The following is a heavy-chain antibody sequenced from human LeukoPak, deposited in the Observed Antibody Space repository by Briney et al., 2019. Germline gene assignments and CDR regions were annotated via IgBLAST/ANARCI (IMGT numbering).Heavy chain of an antibody. CDR2: TYYRSKWYN. D-gene: IGHD6-13*01. Sequence: SQTLSLTCAISGDSVSSNSAAWNWIRQSPSRGLEWLGRTYYRSKWYNDYAVSVKSRISINPDTSKNQFSLQLNSVTPEDTVVYYCALAVSSPGPPNWFDPWGQGTLVTVSS. CDR3: ALAVSSPGPPNWFDP. CDR1: GDSVSSNSAA. J-gene: IGHJ5*02. V-gene: IGHV6-1*01.